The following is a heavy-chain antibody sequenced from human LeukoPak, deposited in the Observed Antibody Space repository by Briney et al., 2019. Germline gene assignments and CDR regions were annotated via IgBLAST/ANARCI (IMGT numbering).Heavy chain of an antibody. J-gene: IGHJ3*02. CDR2: INTNTGNP. V-gene: IGHV7-4-1*02. Sequence: ASVKVSCKASGYTFTSYAMNWVRQAPGQGLEWMGWINTNTGNPTYVQGFTGRFVFSLDTSVSTAYLQISSLKAEDTAVYYCARDRYSSSWHGDYAFDIWGQGTMVTVSS. CDR3: ARDRYSSSWHGDYAFDI. D-gene: IGHD6-13*01. CDR1: GYTFTSYA.